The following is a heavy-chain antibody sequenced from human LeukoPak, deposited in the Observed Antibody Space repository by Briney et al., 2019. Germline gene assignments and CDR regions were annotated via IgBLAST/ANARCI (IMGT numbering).Heavy chain of an antibody. CDR1: GGSFSGYD. Sequence: PSETLSLTCGVYGGSFSGYDWSWIRQPPGKGLEWIGEINHSGSNNYNPSLKSRVTISVDTSKNQFSLKLSSVTAADTAVYYCARLGTGYDSSGYSIGWFDPWGQGTLVTVSS. V-gene: IGHV4-34*01. CDR3: ARLGTGYDSSGYSIGWFDP. CDR2: INHSGSN. D-gene: IGHD3-22*01. J-gene: IGHJ5*02.